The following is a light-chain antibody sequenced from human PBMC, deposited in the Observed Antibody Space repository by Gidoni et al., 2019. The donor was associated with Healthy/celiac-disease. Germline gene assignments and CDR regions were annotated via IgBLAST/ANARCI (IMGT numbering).Light chain of an antibody. CDR3: QQYTNWLT. J-gene: IGKJ4*01. Sequence: ERVMTKSPATLSVSPGERATLSCRASQSVSSNLAWYQQKPGQAPRLLIYGASTRATGIPARFRGSGSGTEFTLTISSLQSEDFAVYYCQQYTNWLTFGGGTKVEIK. CDR1: QSVSSN. CDR2: GAS. V-gene: IGKV3-15*01.